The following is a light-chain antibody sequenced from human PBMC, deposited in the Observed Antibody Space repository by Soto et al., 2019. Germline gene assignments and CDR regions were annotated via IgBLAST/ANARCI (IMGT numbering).Light chain of an antibody. J-gene: IGKJ1*01. Sequence: EIVLTQSPGTLSLSPGERATLSCRASQSVSSNYLAWYQQKPGQTPRLLIYGASSRATGIPDRFSGSGSGTDFALTIGSLGPEDFAVFYCQQYGSSPWTFGQGTKVEIK. CDR2: GAS. CDR3: QQYGSSPWT. V-gene: IGKV3-20*01. CDR1: QSVSSNY.